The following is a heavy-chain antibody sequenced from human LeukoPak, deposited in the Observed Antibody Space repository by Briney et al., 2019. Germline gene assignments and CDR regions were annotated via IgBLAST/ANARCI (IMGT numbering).Heavy chain of an antibody. J-gene: IGHJ6*02. CDR1: GGSFSGYY. V-gene: IGHV4-34*01. D-gene: IGHD1-26*01. Sequence: PSETLSLTCAVYGGSFSGYYWSWIRQPPGKGLEWIGEINHSGSANYNPSLKSRVTMSVDTSKNQFSPKLSSVTAADTAVYYCAREPSGSYFRGGSSNYGMDVWGQGTTVTVSS. CDR3: AREPSGSYFRGGSSNYGMDV. CDR2: INHSGSA.